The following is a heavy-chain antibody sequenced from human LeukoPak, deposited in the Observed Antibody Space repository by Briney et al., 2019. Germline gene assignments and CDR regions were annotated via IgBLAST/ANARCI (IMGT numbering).Heavy chain of an antibody. CDR3: ARGRREYSTPFDY. CDR2: IYYSGST. J-gene: IGHJ4*02. Sequence: PSETLSLTCTVSGGSISSYCWSWIRQSPGKGLEWIGYIYYSGSTNYNPSLKSRVTISVDTSKNQFSLKLSSVTAADTAVYYCARGRREYSTPFDYWGQGTLVTVSS. D-gene: IGHD4-11*01. V-gene: IGHV4-59*01. CDR1: GGSISSYC.